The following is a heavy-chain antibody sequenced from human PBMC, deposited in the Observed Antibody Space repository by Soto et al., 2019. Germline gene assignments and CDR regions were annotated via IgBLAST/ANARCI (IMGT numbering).Heavy chain of an antibody. V-gene: IGHV4-30-4*01. CDR1: GGSISSYY. CDR2: IYYSGST. J-gene: IGHJ3*02. Sequence: PSETLSLTCTVSGGSISSYYWSWIRQPPGKGLEWIGYIYYSGSTYYNPSLKSRVTISVDTSKNQFSLKLSSVTAADTAVYYCARGGACGGDCYSEDAFDIWGQGTMXTVSS. D-gene: IGHD2-21*02. CDR3: ARGGACGGDCYSEDAFDI.